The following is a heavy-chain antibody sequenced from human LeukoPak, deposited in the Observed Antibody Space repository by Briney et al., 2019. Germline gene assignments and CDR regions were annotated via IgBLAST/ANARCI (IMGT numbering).Heavy chain of an antibody. Sequence: SVKVSCKASGGTFSSYAISWVRQAPGQGLEWMGGIIPIFGTANYAQKFQGRVTITADESTSTAYMELSSLRSEDTAVYYCATRRVGANTDPDHVWGQGTLVTVSS. V-gene: IGHV1-69*13. D-gene: IGHD1-26*01. J-gene: IGHJ4*02. CDR1: GGTFSSYA. CDR2: IIPIFGTA. CDR3: ATRRVGANTDPDHV.